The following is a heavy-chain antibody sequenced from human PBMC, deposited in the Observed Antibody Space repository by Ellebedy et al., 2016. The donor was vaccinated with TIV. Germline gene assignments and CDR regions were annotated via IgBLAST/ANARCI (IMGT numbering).Heavy chain of an antibody. V-gene: IGHV5-51*04. D-gene: IGHD6-19*01. J-gene: IGHJ4*02. Sequence: GGSLRLSXKASGYNFNRHWIAWVRQMPGKGLEWMGIIYPDDSDDRYSPSFQGQVTISSDKPITTAYLQWGSLKVSDTAIYYCARLRDALADELDYWGQGTLITVSS. CDR3: ARLRDALADELDY. CDR2: IYPDDSDD. CDR1: GYNFNRHW.